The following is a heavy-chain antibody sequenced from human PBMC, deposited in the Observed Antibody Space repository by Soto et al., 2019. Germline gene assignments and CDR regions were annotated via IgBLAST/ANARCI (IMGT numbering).Heavy chain of an antibody. V-gene: IGHV3-30*18. CDR3: AKEPGAGTTGYYFDY. CDR2: ISYDGSNK. J-gene: IGHJ4*01. CDR1: GFTFSTYG. D-gene: IGHD4-17*01. Sequence: QVQLVESGGGVVQPGRSLRLSCAASGFTFSTYGMHWVRQAPGKGLARVAVISYDGSNKYYADSVKGRFTISRDNSKNTLYLQMNRLRAEDTAVYYCAKEPGAGTTGYYFDYWGQGTLVTVSS.